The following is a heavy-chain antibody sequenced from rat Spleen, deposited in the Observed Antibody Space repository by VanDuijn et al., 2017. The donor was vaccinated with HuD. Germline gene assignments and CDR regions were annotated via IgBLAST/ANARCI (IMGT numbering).Heavy chain of an antibody. V-gene: IGHV5-20*01. CDR3: TRRDPWFGY. CDR1: GFTFSAYD. D-gene: IGHD4-1*01. Sequence: EVQLVESGGGLVQPGRSLKLSCAASGFTFSAYDMAWVRQAPTKGLEWVATISYDGSSTYYRDSVKGRFNISRDNAKSSLYLQMDSLRSEDTATYYCTRRDPWFGYWGQGTLVTVSS. J-gene: IGHJ3*01. CDR2: ISYDGSST.